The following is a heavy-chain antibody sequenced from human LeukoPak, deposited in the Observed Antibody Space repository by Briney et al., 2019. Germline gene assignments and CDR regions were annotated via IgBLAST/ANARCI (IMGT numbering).Heavy chain of an antibody. Sequence: ASVKISCKASGYTFTSYGISWVRQAPGQGLEWMGWISAYNGNTNYAQKLQGRVTTTTDTSTSTAYMELRSLRSDDTAVYYCARDPLWELYYYYYYGMDVWGQGTTVTVSS. D-gene: IGHD1-26*01. CDR1: GYTFTSYG. CDR2: ISAYNGNT. CDR3: ARDPLWELYYYYYYGMDV. V-gene: IGHV1-18*01. J-gene: IGHJ6*02.